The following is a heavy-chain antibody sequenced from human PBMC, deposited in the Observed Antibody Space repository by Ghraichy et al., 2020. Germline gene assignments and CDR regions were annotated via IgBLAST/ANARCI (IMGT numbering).Heavy chain of an antibody. CDR3: AREGYYRFDY. Sequence: GGSLRLSCVASGFTFSAYWMLWVRQAPGKGLVWVSRINGDGSRTNYADSVKGRFTISRDNAENTLYLQMNSLRAEDTAVYYCAREGYYRFDYWGQGTLVTVSS. CDR2: INGDGSRT. J-gene: IGHJ4*02. CDR1: GFTFSAYW. V-gene: IGHV3-74*01. D-gene: IGHD2-21*01.